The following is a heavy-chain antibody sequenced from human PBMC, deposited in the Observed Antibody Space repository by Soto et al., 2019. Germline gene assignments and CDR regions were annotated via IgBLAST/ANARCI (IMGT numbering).Heavy chain of an antibody. CDR1: GGSISSYY. D-gene: IGHD2-2*01. J-gene: IGHJ5*02. CDR3: ARSYIVVVPAAYNWFDP. CDR2: IYYSGST. Sequence: SETLSLTCTVSGGSISSYYWSWIRQPPGKGLEWIGYIYYSGSTNYNPSLKSRVTISVDTSKNQFSLKLSSVTAADTAVYYCARSYIVVVPAAYNWFDPWGQGTLVTVSS. V-gene: IGHV4-59*01.